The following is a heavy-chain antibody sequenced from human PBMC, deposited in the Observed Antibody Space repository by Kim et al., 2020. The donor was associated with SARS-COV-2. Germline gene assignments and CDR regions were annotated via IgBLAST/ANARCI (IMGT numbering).Heavy chain of an antibody. CDR3: AKVFRDSSGYYSGFWDY. Sequence: GGSLRLSCAASGFTFSSYAMSWVRQAPGKGLEWVSAISGSGGSTYYADSVKGRFTISRDNSKNTLYLQMNSLRAEDTAVYYCAKVFRDSSGYYSGFWDYWGQGTLVTVSS. CDR1: GFTFSSYA. V-gene: IGHV3-23*01. J-gene: IGHJ4*02. D-gene: IGHD3-22*01. CDR2: ISGSGGST.